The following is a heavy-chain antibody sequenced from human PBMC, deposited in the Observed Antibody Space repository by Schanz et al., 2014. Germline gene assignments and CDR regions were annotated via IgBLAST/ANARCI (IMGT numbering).Heavy chain of an antibody. J-gene: IGHJ5*02. Sequence: QVQLVQSGAELKNPGASVKVSCKASGYTFTSYGISWVRQAPGQGLEWMGWISGYNGNTNYAQKLQGRVTMTTDTSMSTAYMELRSLRSDDTAVYYCARDRIGHYYGSGSIDPWGQGTLVTVSS. V-gene: IGHV1-18*04. D-gene: IGHD3-10*01. CDR1: GYTFTSYG. CDR3: ARDRIGHYYGSGSIDP. CDR2: ISGYNGNT.